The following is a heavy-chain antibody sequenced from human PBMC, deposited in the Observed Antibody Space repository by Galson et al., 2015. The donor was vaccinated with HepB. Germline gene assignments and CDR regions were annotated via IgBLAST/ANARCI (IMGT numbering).Heavy chain of an antibody. CDR3: ARDVGIRGGLDV. CDR1: GFPFSTYT. D-gene: IGHD2-15*01. Sequence: LRLSCAASGFPFSTYTINWVRQAPGKGLEWVSSTGSGSANIYYADSVKGRFTIARDNAKNSLYLQMNSLRVDDTAVHYCARDVGIRGGLDVWGQGTTVIVSS. CDR2: TGSGSANI. J-gene: IGHJ6*02. V-gene: IGHV3-21*01.